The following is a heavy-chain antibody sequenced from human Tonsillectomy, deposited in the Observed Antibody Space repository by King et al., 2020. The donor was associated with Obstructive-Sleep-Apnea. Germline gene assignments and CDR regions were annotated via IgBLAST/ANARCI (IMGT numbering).Heavy chain of an antibody. V-gene: IGHV3-30*04. Sequence: VQLVESGGGVVQPGRSLRLSCAASGFTFSSYAMHWVRQAPGKGLEWVAVISYDGSNKYYADSVKGRFTISRDNSKNTLYLQMNSLRAEDTAVYYCARVSGSIPSYYFYYWGQGTLVTVSS. CDR3: ARVSGSIPSYYFYY. CDR1: GFTFSSYA. D-gene: IGHD3-10*01. CDR2: ISYDGSNK. J-gene: IGHJ4*02.